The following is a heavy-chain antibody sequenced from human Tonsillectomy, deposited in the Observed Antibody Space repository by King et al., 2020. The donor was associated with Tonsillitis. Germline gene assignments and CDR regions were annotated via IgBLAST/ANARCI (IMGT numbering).Heavy chain of an antibody. V-gene: IGHV1-69*12. J-gene: IGHJ4*02. CDR1: GGTFSSYA. Sequence: QLVQSGAEVKKPGSSVKVSCKASGGTFSSYAISWGRQAPGQGLELMGGIIPIFGTAKYAQKFQGRVTITADESTSTAYMELSSLRSEDTAVYYCASSRIAAAGTGSLFGYWGQGTLVTVSS. CDR2: IIPIFGTA. CDR3: ASSRIAAAGTGSLFGY. D-gene: IGHD6-13*01.